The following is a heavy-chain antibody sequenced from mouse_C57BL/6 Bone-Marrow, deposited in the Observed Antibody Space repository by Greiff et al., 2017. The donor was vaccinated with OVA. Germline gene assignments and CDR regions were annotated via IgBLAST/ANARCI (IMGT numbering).Heavy chain of an antibody. CDR1: GYAFSSYW. CDR3: ARGAY. CDR2: IYPGDGDT. V-gene: IGHV1-80*01. J-gene: IGHJ3*01. Sequence: VQLVESGAELVKPEASVKISCKASGYAFSSYWMNWVKQRPGKGLEWIGQIYPGDGDTHYNEKFKGKATLTADKSSSTAYMHLSSLTSEDSAVYFCARGAYWGQGTLVTVSA.